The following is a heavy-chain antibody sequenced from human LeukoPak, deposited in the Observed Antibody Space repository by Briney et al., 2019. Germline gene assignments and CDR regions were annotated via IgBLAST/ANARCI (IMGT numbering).Heavy chain of an antibody. D-gene: IGHD4-17*01. J-gene: IGHJ4*02. CDR3: AKDNYGGIFAS. Sequence: PGESLRLSCAASGFTFSAYGMSWVRQAQGKVLEWVSHISDTVRDTWYANSVKGRFIISRDNSRDTVYLQMSSLRPEDTALYFCAKDNYGGIFASWGQGTLVTVSS. V-gene: IGHV3-23*01. CDR2: ISDTVRDT. CDR1: GFTFSAYG.